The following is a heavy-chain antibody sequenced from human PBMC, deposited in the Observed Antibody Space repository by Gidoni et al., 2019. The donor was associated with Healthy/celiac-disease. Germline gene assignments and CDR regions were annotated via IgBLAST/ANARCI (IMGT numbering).Heavy chain of an antibody. V-gene: IGHV3-64D*08. J-gene: IGHJ4*02. CDR1: GFTFSTYA. D-gene: IGHD3-22*01. Sequence: EVQLVESGGGLVQPGGSLRLSCSASGFTFSTYAMHWVRQAPGKGLEYVSAISSNGGSTYYADSVKGRFTISRDNSKNTLYLQMSSLRAEDTAVYYCVKGNYYDSSAQTQRDYWAREPWSPSPQ. CDR2: ISSNGGST. CDR3: VKGNYYDSSAQTQRDY.